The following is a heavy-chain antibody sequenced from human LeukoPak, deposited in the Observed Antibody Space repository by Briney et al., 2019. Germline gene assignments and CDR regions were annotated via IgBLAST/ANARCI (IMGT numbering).Heavy chain of an antibody. V-gene: IGHV1-69*05. CDR2: IIPIFGTA. D-gene: IGHD1-26*01. J-gene: IGHJ5*02. Sequence: XVKVSCKASGGTFSSHAISWVRQAPGQGLEWMGGIIPIFGTANYAQKFQGRVTITTDESTSTAYMELSSLGSEDTAVYYCAREVVGATLNWFDHWGQGTLVTVSS. CDR1: GGTFSSHA. CDR3: AREVVGATLNWFDH.